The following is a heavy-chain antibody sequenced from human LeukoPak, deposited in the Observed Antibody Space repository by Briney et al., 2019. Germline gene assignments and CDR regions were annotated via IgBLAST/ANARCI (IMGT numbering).Heavy chain of an antibody. D-gene: IGHD6-13*01. Sequence: GGSLRLSCAASGFTFDDYGMSWVRQAPGKGLEWVSGINWNDGSTGYADSMKGRFIISRDNAKNSLYLQMNSLRAEDTAVYYCARQTAAGTYWGQGTLVTVSS. CDR2: INWNDGST. CDR1: GFTFDDYG. J-gene: IGHJ4*02. CDR3: ARQTAAGTY. V-gene: IGHV3-20*04.